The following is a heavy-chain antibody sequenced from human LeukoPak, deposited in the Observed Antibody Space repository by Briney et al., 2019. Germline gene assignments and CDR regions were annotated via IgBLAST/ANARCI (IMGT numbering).Heavy chain of an antibody. D-gene: IGHD5-12*01. V-gene: IGHV1-18*01. CDR2: ISAYNGNT. CDR3: ARAQDIVASPPPDY. Sequence: ASVKVSCKASGYSFNSYDTYGISWVRQAPGQGLEWMGWISAYNGNTNYAQKLQGRVTMTTDTSTSTAYMELRSLRSDDTAVYYCARAQDIVASPPPDYWGQGTLVTVSS. J-gene: IGHJ4*02. CDR1: GYSFNSYDTYG.